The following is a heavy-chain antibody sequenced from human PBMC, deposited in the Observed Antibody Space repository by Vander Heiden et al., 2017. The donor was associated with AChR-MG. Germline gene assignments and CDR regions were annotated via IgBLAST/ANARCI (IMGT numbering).Heavy chain of an antibody. D-gene: IGHD6-13*01. J-gene: IGHJ5*02. CDR3: TTDGSSWSTPGWFDP. CDR1: GFTFSNAG. CDR2: IKSKTDGGTT. V-gene: IGHV3-15*01. Sequence: EVQLVESGGGLVKPGGSLRLPCAPSGFTFSNAGMSWVRQAPGKGLEWVGRIKSKTDGGTTDYAAPVKGRFTISRDDSKNTLYLQMNSLKTEDTAVYYCTTDGSSWSTPGWFDPWGQGTLVTVSS.